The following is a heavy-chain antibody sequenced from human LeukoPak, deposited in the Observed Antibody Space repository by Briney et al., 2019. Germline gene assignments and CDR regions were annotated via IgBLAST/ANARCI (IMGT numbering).Heavy chain of an antibody. Sequence: GESLKISCKGSGYSFTSYWNGWVRQMPGKGLELIWIIYPGDSDTRYNPSFQGQVTISADKSISTAYLQWSSLKASDTAMCYCARKYCSGGSCYSDYWGQGTLVTVSS. J-gene: IGHJ4*02. CDR2: IYPGDSDT. CDR1: GYSFTSYW. D-gene: IGHD2-15*01. CDR3: ARKYCSGGSCYSDY. V-gene: IGHV5-51*01.